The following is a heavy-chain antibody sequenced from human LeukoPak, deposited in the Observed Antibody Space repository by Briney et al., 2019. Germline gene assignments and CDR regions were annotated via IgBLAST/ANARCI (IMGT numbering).Heavy chain of an antibody. CDR2: ISYDGSNK. Sequence: GGSLRLSCAASGFTFSSYWMSWVRQAPGKGLEWVAVISYDGSNKYYADSVKGRFTISRDNSKNTLYLQMNSLRAEDTAVYYCARGLEWLQSLVDYWGQGTLVTVSS. CDR3: ARGLEWLQSLVDY. D-gene: IGHD5-24*01. V-gene: IGHV3-30-3*01. J-gene: IGHJ4*02. CDR1: GFTFSSYW.